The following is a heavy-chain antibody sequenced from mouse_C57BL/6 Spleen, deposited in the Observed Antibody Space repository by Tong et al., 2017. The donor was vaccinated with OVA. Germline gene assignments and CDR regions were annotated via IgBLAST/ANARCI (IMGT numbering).Heavy chain of an antibody. Sequence: EVQLQESGPELVKPGASVKMSCKASGYTFTDYNMDWVKQSHGKSLEWIGDINPNNGGTIYNQKFKGKATLTVDKSSSTAYMELRSLTSEDTAVYYCARRLLRAYYYAMDYWGQGTSVTVSS. J-gene: IGHJ4*01. CDR2: INPNNGGT. CDR3: ARRLLRAYYYAMDY. V-gene: IGHV1-18*01. CDR1: GYTFTDYN. D-gene: IGHD2-3*01.